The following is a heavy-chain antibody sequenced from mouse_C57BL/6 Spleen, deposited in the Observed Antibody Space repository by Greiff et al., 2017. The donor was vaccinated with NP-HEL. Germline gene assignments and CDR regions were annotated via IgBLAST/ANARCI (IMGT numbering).Heavy chain of an antibody. J-gene: IGHJ3*01. CDR2: IYPGSGST. CDR1: GYTFTSYW. D-gene: IGHD4-1*01. Sequence: QVQLQQPGAELVKPGASVKMSCKASGYTFTSYWITWVKQRPGQGLEWIGDIYPGSGSTNYNEKFKSKATLTVDTSSSTAYMQLSSLTSEDSAVYYCARYGRQLTGTSWFAYWGQGTLVTVSA. V-gene: IGHV1-55*01. CDR3: ARYGRQLTGTSWFAY.